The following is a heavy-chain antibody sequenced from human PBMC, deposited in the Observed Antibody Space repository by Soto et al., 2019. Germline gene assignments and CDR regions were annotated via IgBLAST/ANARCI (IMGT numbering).Heavy chain of an antibody. J-gene: IGHJ6*02. CDR3: ARSSSWGANYYYYYGMDV. Sequence: PVGSLRLSCAASGFTFSSYAMSWVRQAPGKGLEWVSAISGSGGSTYYADSVRGRFTISRDNSKNTLYLQMNSLRAEDTAVYYCARSSSWGANYYYYYGMDVWGQGTTVTVSS. CDR1: GFTFSSYA. V-gene: IGHV3-23*01. D-gene: IGHD6-13*01. CDR2: ISGSGGST.